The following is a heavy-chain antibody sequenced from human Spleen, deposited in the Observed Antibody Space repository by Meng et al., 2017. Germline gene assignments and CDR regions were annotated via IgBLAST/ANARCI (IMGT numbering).Heavy chain of an antibody. CDR2: ISSSSSTI. D-gene: IGHD5-24*01. Sequence: GGSLRLSCAASGFTFSSYEMNWVRQAPGKGLEWVSYISSSSSTIYYADSVKGRFTISRNNAKNSLYLKMNSLRAEDTAVYYCARDGVGRWLLSDAFDIWGQGTMVTVSS. CDR3: ARDGVGRWLLSDAFDI. J-gene: IGHJ3*02. V-gene: IGHV3-48*03. CDR1: GFTFSSYE.